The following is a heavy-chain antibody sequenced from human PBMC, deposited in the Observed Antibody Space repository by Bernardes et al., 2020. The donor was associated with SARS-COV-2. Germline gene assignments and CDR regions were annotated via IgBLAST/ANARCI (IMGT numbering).Heavy chain of an antibody. J-gene: IGHJ4*02. CDR2: VTTDKTNT. D-gene: IGHD1-1*01. Sequence: GGSLRLSCTASGFSFSDYWIHWVRQAPGKGLVWVSRVTTDKTNTAYADSVTGRFTISRDNAKNTVYLQLDSLRAEDTAVYYCARDNGGGTPFDYWGQGTLVTVSS. CDR1: GFSFSDYW. V-gene: IGHV3-74*01. CDR3: ARDNGGGTPFDY.